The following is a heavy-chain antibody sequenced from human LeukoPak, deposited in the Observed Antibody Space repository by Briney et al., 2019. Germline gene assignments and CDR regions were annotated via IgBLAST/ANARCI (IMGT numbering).Heavy chain of an antibody. J-gene: IGHJ4*02. V-gene: IGHV1-24*01. Sequence: ASVKVSCKVSGYTLTELSMHWVRQAPGKGLEWMGGFAPEDGETIYAQKLQGRVTMTTDTSTSTAYMELRSLRSDDTAVYYCARGSRGSYSDYWGQGTLVTVSS. CDR3: ARGSRGSYSDY. CDR1: GYTLTELS. CDR2: FAPEDGET. D-gene: IGHD3-16*01.